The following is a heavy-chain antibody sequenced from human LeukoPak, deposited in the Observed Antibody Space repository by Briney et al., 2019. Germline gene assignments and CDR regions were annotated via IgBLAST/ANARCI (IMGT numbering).Heavy chain of an antibody. CDR2: IYYSGSS. V-gene: IGHV4-39*01. D-gene: IGHD3-10*01. Sequence: PSETLSLTCTVSGGSISSSSFHWGWIRRPRGKGLEWIGSIYYSGSSYYNPSLKSRVTISLDTSKNQFSLKLSSVTAADTAVYYCARRYYGSSSFDYWGQGTLVTVSS. J-gene: IGHJ4*02. CDR1: GGSISSSSFH. CDR3: ARRYYGSSSFDY.